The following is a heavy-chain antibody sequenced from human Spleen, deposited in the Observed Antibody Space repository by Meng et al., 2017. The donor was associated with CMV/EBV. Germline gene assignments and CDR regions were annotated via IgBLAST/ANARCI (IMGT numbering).Heavy chain of an antibody. CDR1: GFTFDDYG. Sequence: GGSLRLSCTASGFTFDDYGMQWVRQAPGKGLEWVAGISWNSFNIGYADAVKGRFTISRDNAKNSLYLQMNSLRVEDTALYYCAKVYAYCTRTSCYRGGLDVWGQGTTVTVSS. J-gene: IGHJ6*02. CDR3: AKVYAYCTRTSCYRGGLDV. V-gene: IGHV3-9*01. CDR2: ISWNSFNI. D-gene: IGHD2-2*02.